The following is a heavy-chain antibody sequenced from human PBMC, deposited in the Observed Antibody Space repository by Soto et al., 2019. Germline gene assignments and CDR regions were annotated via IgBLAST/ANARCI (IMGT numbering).Heavy chain of an antibody. CDR2: INPNSGGT. J-gene: IGHJ5*02. CDR3: ARDGKLVGWFDP. D-gene: IGHD6-13*01. Sequence: GASVKVSCKASGYIFTGYYMHWVRQAPGQGLEWMGWINPNSGGTNYAQKFQGRVTMTRDTSINTAYMDLSRLRSDDTAVYYCARDGKLVGWFDPWGQGTLVTVSS. V-gene: IGHV1-2*02. CDR1: GYIFTGYY.